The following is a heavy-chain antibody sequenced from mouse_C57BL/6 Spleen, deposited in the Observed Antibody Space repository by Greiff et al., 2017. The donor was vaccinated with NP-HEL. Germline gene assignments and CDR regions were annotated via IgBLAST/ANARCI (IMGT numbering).Heavy chain of an antibody. CDR3: ARTDGLYAMDY. CDR2: IYPGDGDT. D-gene: IGHD2-3*01. J-gene: IGHJ4*01. Sequence: VKLVESGAELVKPGASVKISCKASGYAFSSYWMNWVKQRPGKGLEWIGQIYPGDGDTNYNGKFKGKATLTADKSSSTAYMQLSSLTSEDSAVYFCARTDGLYAMDYWGQGTSVTVSS. CDR1: GYAFSSYW. V-gene: IGHV1-80*01.